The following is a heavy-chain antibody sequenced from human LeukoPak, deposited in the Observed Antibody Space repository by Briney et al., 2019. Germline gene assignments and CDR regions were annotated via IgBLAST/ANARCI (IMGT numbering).Heavy chain of an antibody. J-gene: IGHJ6*03. CDR3: AKGYGDYTSDFYYMDV. CDR1: GSTFHSYA. Sequence: GKSLRLSCAASGSTFHSYAMHWVRQAPGKGLEWVAVIWYDASDKYYADSAKGRFTISRDNSKNTLYLQMDSLRAEDTAVYYCAKGYGDYTSDFYYMDVWGKGTTVTVSS. V-gene: IGHV3-33*06. D-gene: IGHD4-17*01. CDR2: IWYDASDK.